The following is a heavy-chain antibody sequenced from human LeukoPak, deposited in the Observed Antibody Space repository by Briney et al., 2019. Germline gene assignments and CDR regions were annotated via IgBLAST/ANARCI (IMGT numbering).Heavy chain of an antibody. Sequence: GASVKVSCKASGYAFTSYAMHWVRQAPGQRLEWMGWINAGNGNTKYSQEFQDRVTITRDTSASTAYMELSSLRSEDMAVYYCARLSSHYGDYKVDPWGQGTLVTVSS. CDR3: ARLSSHYGDYKVDP. D-gene: IGHD4-17*01. V-gene: IGHV1-3*03. J-gene: IGHJ5*02. CDR2: INAGNGNT. CDR1: GYAFTSYA.